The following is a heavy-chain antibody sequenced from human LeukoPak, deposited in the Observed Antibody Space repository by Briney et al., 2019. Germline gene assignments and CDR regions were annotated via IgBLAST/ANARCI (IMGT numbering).Heavy chain of an antibody. D-gene: IGHD3-3*01. Sequence: GGSLRLSCAASGFTSSSYSMNWVRQAPGKGLEWVSSISSSSSYIYYADSVKGRFTISRDNAKNSLYLQMNSLRAEDTAVYYCAREYDDFWSGYYFDYWGQGTLVTVSS. V-gene: IGHV3-21*01. CDR2: ISSSSSYI. CDR3: AREYDDFWSGYYFDY. CDR1: GFTSSSYS. J-gene: IGHJ4*02.